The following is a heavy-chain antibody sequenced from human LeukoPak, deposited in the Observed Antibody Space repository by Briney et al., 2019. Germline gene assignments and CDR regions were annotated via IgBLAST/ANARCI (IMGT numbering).Heavy chain of an antibody. V-gene: IGHV3-23*01. D-gene: IGHD1-26*01. CDR1: GFTFSSYA. Sequence: GGSLRLSYAASGFTFSSYAMSRVRQAPGKGLEWVSAISGSGGSTYYADSVKGRFTISRDNAKNSLYLQMNSLRAEDTAVYYCAVEGATSGYWGQGTLVTVSS. CDR2: ISGSGGST. J-gene: IGHJ4*02. CDR3: AVEGATSGY.